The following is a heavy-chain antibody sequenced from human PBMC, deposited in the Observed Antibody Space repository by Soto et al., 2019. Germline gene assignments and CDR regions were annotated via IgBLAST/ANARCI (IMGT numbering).Heavy chain of an antibody. D-gene: IGHD1-26*01. CDR2: IYYSGST. J-gene: IGHJ6*02. CDR1: GGSISSGGYY. Sequence: SETLSLTCTVSGGSISSGGYYWSWIRQHPGKGLEWIGYIYYSGSTYYNPSLKSRVTISVDTSKNQFSLKLSSVTAADTAVYYCARDTTLQGGMDVWGQGTTATVSS. CDR3: ARDTTLQGGMDV. V-gene: IGHV4-31*03.